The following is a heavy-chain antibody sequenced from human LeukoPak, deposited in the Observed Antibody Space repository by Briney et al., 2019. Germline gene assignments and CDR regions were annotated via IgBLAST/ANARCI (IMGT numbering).Heavy chain of an antibody. J-gene: IGHJ4*02. CDR2: IYYSGST. D-gene: IGHD5-18*01. CDR3: ARVGGYSHKD. V-gene: IGHV4-61*08. CDR1: GGSISSGGYY. Sequence: SETLSLTCTVSGGSISSGGYYWSWIRQPPGKGLEWIGYIYYSGSTNYNPSLKSRVTISVDTSKNQFSLKLTSVTAADTAVYYCARVGGYSHKDWGQGNLVTVSS.